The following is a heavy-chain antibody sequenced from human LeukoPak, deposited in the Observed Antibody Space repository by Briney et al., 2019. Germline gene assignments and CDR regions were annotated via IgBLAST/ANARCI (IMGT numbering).Heavy chain of an antibody. J-gene: IGHJ6*02. Sequence: ASVKVSCKASGCTFTGYYMHWVRQAPGQGLEWMGWINPNSGGTNYAQKFQGRVTMTRDTSISTAYMELSRLRSDDTAVYYCARDPTNYDFDYYYGMDVWGQGTTVTVSS. V-gene: IGHV1-2*02. CDR3: ARDPTNYDFDYYYGMDV. CDR1: GCTFTGYY. CDR2: INPNSGGT. D-gene: IGHD3-3*01.